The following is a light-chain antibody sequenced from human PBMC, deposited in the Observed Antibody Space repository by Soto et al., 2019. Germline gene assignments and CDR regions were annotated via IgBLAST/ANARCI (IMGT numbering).Light chain of an antibody. J-gene: IGKJ1*01. CDR3: QQSDSNPRT. V-gene: IGKV1-39*01. CDR1: QSVSRH. Sequence: DIQMTQSPSSLSASVGDRVTITCRASQSVSRHLNWYQQTPGNAPKLLISAASSLRSGVPSRFSGSGYGTDFTLTISSLQPEDFATYFCQQSDSNPRTFGQGTKVEVK. CDR2: AAS.